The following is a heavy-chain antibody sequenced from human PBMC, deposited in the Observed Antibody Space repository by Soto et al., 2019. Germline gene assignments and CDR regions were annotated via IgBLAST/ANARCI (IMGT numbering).Heavy chain of an antibody. CDR2: IYSGGST. Sequence: EVQLVESGGGLIQPGGSLRLSCAASGFTVSSHYMSWVRQAPGKGLEWVSVIYSGGSTYYADSVKGRFTISRDNSKNTLYLQMNSLRAEDTAVYYCARAPELWELLSYWGQGTLVTVSP. CDR1: GFTVSSHY. D-gene: IGHD1-26*01. V-gene: IGHV3-53*01. J-gene: IGHJ4*02. CDR3: ARAPELWELLSY.